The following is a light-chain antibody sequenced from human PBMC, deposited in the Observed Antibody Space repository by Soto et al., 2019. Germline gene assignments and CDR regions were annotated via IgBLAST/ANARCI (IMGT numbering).Light chain of an antibody. CDR3: QQYGSSPRT. V-gene: IGKV3-20*01. CDR1: QSVSSN. Sequence: EIVLTQSPATLSVSPGERATLSCRASQSVSSNLAWYQQKPGQAPRLLIYDASTRATGIPARFSGSGSGTDCTLTISRLEPEDFAVYYCQQYGSSPRTFVQGTKVDIK. CDR2: DAS. J-gene: IGKJ1*01.